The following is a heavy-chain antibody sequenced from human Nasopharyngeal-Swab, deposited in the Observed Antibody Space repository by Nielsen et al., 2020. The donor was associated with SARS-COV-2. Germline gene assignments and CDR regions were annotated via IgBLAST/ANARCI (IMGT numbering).Heavy chain of an antibody. CDR1: GFTFSSYW. J-gene: IGHJ4*02. Sequence: GESLKISCAASGFTFSSYWMSWVRQAPGKGLEWVANINEDGSEKYYVDSVKGRFTISRDNAKNTLFLQMNSLRAEDTALYYCAKVGGGVGYWGQGTLVTVSS. V-gene: IGHV3-7*03. CDR2: INEDGSEK. CDR3: AKVGGGVGY. D-gene: IGHD3-16*01.